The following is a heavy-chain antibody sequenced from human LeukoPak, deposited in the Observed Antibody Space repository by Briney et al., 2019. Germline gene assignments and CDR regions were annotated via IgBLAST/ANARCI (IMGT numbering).Heavy chain of an antibody. CDR1: GGTFSSYA. CDR2: IIPIFGTA. J-gene: IGHJ4*02. Sequence: SVKVSCKASGGTFSSYAISWVRQAPGQGLEWMGGIIPIFGTANYAQKFQSRVTITADESTSTAYMELSSLRSEDTAVYYCARFSSSSQGLDYWGQGTLVTVSS. V-gene: IGHV1-69*13. D-gene: IGHD6-6*01. CDR3: ARFSSSSQGLDY.